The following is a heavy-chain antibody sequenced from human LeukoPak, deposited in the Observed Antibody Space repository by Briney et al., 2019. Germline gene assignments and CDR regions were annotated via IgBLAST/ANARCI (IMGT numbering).Heavy chain of an antibody. J-gene: IGHJ2*01. D-gene: IGHD2-21*01. CDR3: ARVGDHFHWFLDL. Sequence: GGSLRLSCVVTGFTVSTNYMNWVRQAPGKGLEWVSILYSGSDTYYADSVKGRFTISRDNSRNILFLHMNSLKAEDTAIYYCARVGDHFHWFLDLWGRGTLVAVSP. CDR1: GFTVSTNY. CDR2: LYSGSDT. V-gene: IGHV3-53*01.